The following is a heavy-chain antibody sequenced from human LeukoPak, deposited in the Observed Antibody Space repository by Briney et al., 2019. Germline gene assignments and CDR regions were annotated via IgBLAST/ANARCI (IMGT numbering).Heavy chain of an antibody. J-gene: IGHJ5*02. Sequence: GESLKISCKGSGYSFTSYWISWVRQMPGKGLEWMGRIDPSDSYTNYSPSFQGHVTISADKSISTAYLQWSSLKASDPAMYYCARLGDDFWSGYSNWFDPWGQGTLVTVSS. CDR2: IDPSDSYT. CDR1: GYSFTSYW. CDR3: ARLGDDFWSGYSNWFDP. V-gene: IGHV5-10-1*01. D-gene: IGHD3-3*01.